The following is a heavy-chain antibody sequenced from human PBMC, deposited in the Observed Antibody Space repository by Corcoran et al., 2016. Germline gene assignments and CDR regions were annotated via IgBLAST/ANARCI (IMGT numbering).Heavy chain of an antibody. D-gene: IGHD3-9*01. J-gene: IGHJ3*02. CDR1: GYTFTSYG. CDR3: ARDRRYDILTGYYKSDAFDI. CDR2: ISAYNGNT. Sequence: QVQLVQSGAEVKKPGASVKVSCKASGYTFTSYGISWVRQAPGQGLEWMGWISAYNGNTNYAQKLQGRVTMTTDTSTSTAYRELRSLRSDDTAVYYCARDRRYDILTGYYKSDAFDIWGQGTMVTVSS. V-gene: IGHV1-18*01.